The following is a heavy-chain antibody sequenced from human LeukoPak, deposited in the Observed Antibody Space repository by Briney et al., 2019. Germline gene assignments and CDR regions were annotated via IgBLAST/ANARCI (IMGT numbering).Heavy chain of an antibody. D-gene: IGHD3-22*01. CDR1: GGSFSGYY. Sequence: SETLSLTCAVYGGSFSGYYWSWIRQPPGKGLEWIGEINHSGSTNYNPSLKSRVTISVDTSKNQVSLKLSSVTAADTAVYYCASDYYDSSGYYDGGFDYWGQGTLVTVSS. J-gene: IGHJ4*02. V-gene: IGHV4-34*01. CDR3: ASDYYDSSGYYDGGFDY. CDR2: INHSGST.